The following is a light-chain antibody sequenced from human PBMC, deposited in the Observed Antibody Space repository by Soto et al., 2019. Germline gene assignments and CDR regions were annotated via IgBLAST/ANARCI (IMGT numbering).Light chain of an antibody. CDR2: KAS. J-gene: IGKJ5*01. Sequence: DIQMTQSPSTLSASVGDTVTITCRASRNINIWLAWYQQKPGKAPNLLIYKASNLESGVPSRFSGSGSGTESTLTISSLQPDDSATYYCHQCDSYPITFGQGTRLEIK. CDR1: RNINIW. CDR3: HQCDSYPIT. V-gene: IGKV1-5*03.